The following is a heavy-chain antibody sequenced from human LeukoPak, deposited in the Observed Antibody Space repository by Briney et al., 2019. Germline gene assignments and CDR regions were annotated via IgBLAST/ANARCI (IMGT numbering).Heavy chain of an antibody. Sequence: SETLSLTCTVSDGSISGTNYYWGWFRQPPGKGPEWIENIYYSGTVYYNPSLKSRVNISVDTSKNQFPLKLSSVTAADTAVYFCARVTQYDSSGYSRKYYYMDVWGKGTTVTVSS. CDR2: IYYSGTV. J-gene: IGHJ6*03. CDR1: DGSISGTNYY. D-gene: IGHD3-22*01. CDR3: ARVTQYDSSGYSRKYYYMDV. V-gene: IGHV4-39*06.